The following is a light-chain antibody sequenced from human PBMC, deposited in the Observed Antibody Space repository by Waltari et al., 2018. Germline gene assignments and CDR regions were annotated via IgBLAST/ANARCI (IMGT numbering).Light chain of an antibody. J-gene: IGLJ2*01. CDR1: SSDVGTYNY. CDR2: DVS. V-gene: IGLV2-11*01. CDR3: SSYAGSNTHVL. Sequence: SALTQPRSVSGSPGQSVTISCTGTSSDVGTYNYVSWYRHFPGKAPILLIDDVSSRPSAVPARFSGSKSGHTASLTISWLQTDDEADYYCSSYAGSNTHVLFGGGTKLTVL.